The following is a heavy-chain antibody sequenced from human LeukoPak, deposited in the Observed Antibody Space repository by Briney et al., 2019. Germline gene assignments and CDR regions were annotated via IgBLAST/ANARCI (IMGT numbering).Heavy chain of an antibody. V-gene: IGHV1-46*01. CDR1: GYTFTPYY. CDR2: INPSGGST. Sequence: GASVKVSCTASGYTFTPYYMHWVRQAPGQGLEWMGIINPSGGSTSYAQKFKGRVTITRDTSTSTVYMELSSLRSEDTAVYYCARVSYYGSGSFDYWGQGTLGTVSS. J-gene: IGHJ4*02. CDR3: ARVSYYGSGSFDY. D-gene: IGHD3-10*01.